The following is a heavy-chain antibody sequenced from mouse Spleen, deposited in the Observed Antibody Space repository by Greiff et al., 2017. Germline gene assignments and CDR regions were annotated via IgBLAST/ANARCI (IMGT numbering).Heavy chain of an antibody. CDR1: GFNIKDTY. Sequence: EVKLMESGAELVKPGASVKLSCTASGFNIKDTYMHWVKQRPEQGLEWIGRIDPANGNTKYDPKFQGKATITADTSSNTAYLQLSSLTSEDTAVYYCASTMITTWWGQGTLVTVSA. D-gene: IGHD2-4*01. J-gene: IGHJ3*02. V-gene: IGHV14-3*02. CDR3: ASTMITTW. CDR2: IDPANGNT.